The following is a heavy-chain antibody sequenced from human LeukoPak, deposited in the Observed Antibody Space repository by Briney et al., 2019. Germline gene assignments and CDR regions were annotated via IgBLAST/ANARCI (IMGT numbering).Heavy chain of an antibody. CDR3: ARSVPSLDYLFDS. CDR2: IYYSGST. CDR1: GGSISSYY. J-gene: IGHJ5*01. V-gene: IGHV4-59*01. D-gene: IGHD4-11*01. Sequence: PSETLSLTCTVSGGSISSYYWSWIRQPPGKGLEWIGYIYYSGSTDYNPSLTSRVTISVDTSKNEFSLKLSSVTAADTAVYYSARSVPSLDYLFDSWGHGTLVTVSS.